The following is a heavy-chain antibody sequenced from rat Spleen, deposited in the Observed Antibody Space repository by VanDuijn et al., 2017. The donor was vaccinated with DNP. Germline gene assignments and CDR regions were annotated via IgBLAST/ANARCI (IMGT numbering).Heavy chain of an antibody. CDR3: VRWNSGHFDY. J-gene: IGHJ2*01. V-gene: IGHV5-22*01. Sequence: EVPLVESGGGLVQPGRSLKLFCAASGFTFSDYYMAWVRQAPTKGLEWVAYIRYDGGTTKYGDSVKGRFTIARDNANNTLYLQMNSLRSEDMATYYCVRWNSGHFDYWGQGVMVPVSS. CDR1: GFTFSDYY. CDR2: IRYDGGTT. D-gene: IGHD4-3*01.